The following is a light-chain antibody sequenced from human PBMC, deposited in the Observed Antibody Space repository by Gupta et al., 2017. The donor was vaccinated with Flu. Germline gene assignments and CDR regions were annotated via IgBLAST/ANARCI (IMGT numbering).Light chain of an antibody. CDR1: QSLLYSNGSNY. J-gene: IGKJ1*01. CDR3: MQPLNNPWT. V-gene: IGKV2-28*01. CDR2: WGS. Sequence: IAMTQCLLSLAVPLGEPASLSCRSSQSLLYSNGSNYVNWYLQKPGQSPQLLIHWGSNRAYGVPDRFSGSGSGTYFTLKISRVEAEDVGIYFCMQPLNNPWTFGQGTKVEIK.